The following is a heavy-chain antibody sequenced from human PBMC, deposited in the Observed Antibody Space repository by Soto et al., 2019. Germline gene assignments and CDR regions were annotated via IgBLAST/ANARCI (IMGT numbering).Heavy chain of an antibody. D-gene: IGHD3-3*01. Sequence: SETLSLTCTVSGGSVSSGSYYWSWIRQPPGKGLEYIGYLYYSGSTNYNPSLKSRVTISVDTPKNQFSLKLTSVTAADTAIYYCARGQAFWTGYYRMPYYFDYWCQGTLVTVSS. CDR2: LYYSGST. CDR1: GGSVSSGSYY. J-gene: IGHJ4*02. CDR3: ARGQAFWTGYYRMPYYFDY. V-gene: IGHV4-61*01.